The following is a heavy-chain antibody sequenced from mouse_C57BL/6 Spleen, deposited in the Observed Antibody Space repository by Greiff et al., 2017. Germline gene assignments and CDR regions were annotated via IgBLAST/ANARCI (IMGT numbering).Heavy chain of an antibody. D-gene: IGHD1-1*01. J-gene: IGHJ3*01. CDR1: GYTFTSYW. V-gene: IGHV1-61*01. CDR3: ARGYYGSCYAWFAY. CDR2: IYPSYSET. Sequence: QVQLQQPGAELVRPGSSVKLSCKASGYTFTSYWRDWVKQRPGQGLEWIGNIYPSYSETHYNQKFKDKATLTVDKSSSTAYMQLSSLTSEDSAVCYCARGYYGSCYAWFAYWGQGTLVTVSA.